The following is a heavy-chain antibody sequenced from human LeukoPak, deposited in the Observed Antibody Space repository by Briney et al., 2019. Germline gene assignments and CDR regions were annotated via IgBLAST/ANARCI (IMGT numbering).Heavy chain of an antibody. CDR3: ARDTGIAAAGALFDY. D-gene: IGHD6-13*01. J-gene: IGHJ4*02. V-gene: IGHV4-34*01. Sequence: SETLSLTCAVYGGSFSGYYWSWIRQPPGKGLEWIGEINHSGSTNYNPSLKSRVTISVDTSKNQFSLKLSSVTAADTAVYYCARDTGIAAAGALFDYWGQGTLVTVSS. CDR2: INHSGST. CDR1: GGSFSGYY.